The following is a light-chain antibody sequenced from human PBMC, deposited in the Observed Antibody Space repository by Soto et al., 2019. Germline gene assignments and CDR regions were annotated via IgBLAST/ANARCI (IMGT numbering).Light chain of an antibody. CDR3: MQGTHWPPYT. CDR1: HSLVYSDGIAY. V-gene: IGKV2-30*01. Sequence: DVVMTQSPLSLPVTLGQPASISCRSSHSLVYSDGIAYLNWFHQRPGQSPRRLIYKVSYRDSGVPDRFSGSGSGTDFTLKISRVEAEDVGIYYCMQGTHWPPYTVGQGTKLEIK. J-gene: IGKJ2*01. CDR2: KVS.